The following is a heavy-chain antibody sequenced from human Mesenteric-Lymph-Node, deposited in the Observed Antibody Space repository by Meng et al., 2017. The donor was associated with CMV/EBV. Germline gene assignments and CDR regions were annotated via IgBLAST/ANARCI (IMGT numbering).Heavy chain of an antibody. CDR3: ARVSLESGYALFDY. V-gene: IGHV3-11*04. Sequence: SGFTVSSNYLSWVRQAPGKGLEWVAYTSISGGIIYYPDSVKGRFTVSRDNAKNSLYLQLSSLRVEDTAVYYCARVSLESGYALFDYWGQGTLVTVSS. J-gene: IGHJ4*02. CDR2: TSISGGII. CDR1: GFTVSSNY. D-gene: IGHD3-3*01.